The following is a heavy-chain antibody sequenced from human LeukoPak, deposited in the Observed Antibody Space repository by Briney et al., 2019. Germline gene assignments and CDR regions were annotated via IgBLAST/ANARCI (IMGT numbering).Heavy chain of an antibody. J-gene: IGHJ4*02. V-gene: IGHV1-18*01. D-gene: IGHD3-16*02. CDR3: AGVWVNRYYDYVWGSYRPDY. CDR1: GYTFTSYG. Sequence: ASVKVSCKASGYTFTSYGISWVRQAPGQGLEWMGWISAYNGNTNYAQKLQGRVTMTTDTSTSTAYMELRSLRSDDTAVYYCAGVWVNRYYDYVWGSYRPDYWGQGTLVTVSS. CDR2: ISAYNGNT.